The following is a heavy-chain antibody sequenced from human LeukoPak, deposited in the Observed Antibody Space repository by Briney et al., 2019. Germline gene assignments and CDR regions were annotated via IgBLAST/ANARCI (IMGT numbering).Heavy chain of an antibody. CDR3: ARDFGGQLEAFDI. D-gene: IGHD5-18*01. V-gene: IGHV3-53*01. Sequence: GGSLRLSCAASGFTVSRNYMSWVRQAPGKGLEWVSVIYSGGSTYYADSVKGRFTISRDNSKNTLYLQMNSLRAGDTAVYYCARDFGGQLEAFDIWGQGTMVTVSS. CDR2: IYSGGST. CDR1: GFTVSRNY. J-gene: IGHJ3*02.